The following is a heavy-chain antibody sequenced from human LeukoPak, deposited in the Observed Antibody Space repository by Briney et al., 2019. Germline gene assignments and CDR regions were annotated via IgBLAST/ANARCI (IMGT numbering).Heavy chain of an antibody. D-gene: IGHD5-24*01. J-gene: IGHJ4*02. CDR1: GGAISSFY. CDR3: AGGDGYTFAY. Sequence: PSETLSLTCTVSGGAISSFYWRWIRQPPGEGLEWIAYVYYTGSSNSNPSLRSRVTISVDTSRNQFSLHLNSVTAADTAVYYCAGGDGYTFAYWGQGTLVTVSS. V-gene: IGHV4-59*01. CDR2: VYYTGSS.